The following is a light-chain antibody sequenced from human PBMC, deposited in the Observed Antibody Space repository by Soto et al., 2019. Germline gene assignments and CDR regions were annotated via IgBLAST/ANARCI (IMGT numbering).Light chain of an antibody. Sequence: QSVLTQPRSVSGSLGQSVTISCTGTSSDVGGYDYVSWYQQHPDKAPKLVIYDVSERPSGVPDRFSGSRSGSTASLTISGLQAEDEADYYCCSFSGSNTLYVFGSGTKVTVL. CDR3: CSFSGSNTLYV. V-gene: IGLV2-11*01. J-gene: IGLJ1*01. CDR2: DVS. CDR1: SSDVGGYDY.